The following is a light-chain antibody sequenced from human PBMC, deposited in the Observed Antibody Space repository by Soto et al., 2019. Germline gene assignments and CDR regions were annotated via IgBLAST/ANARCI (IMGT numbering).Light chain of an antibody. J-gene: IGLJ2*01. Sequence: QSALTQPPSASGSPGQSVTISCTGTSSDVGNYNYVSWYQQHPGKAPKLMIYEVTKRTSGVPDRFSGSKSDNTASLTVSGLQAEDEAEYYCTSYAAGKNVVFGGGTKLTVL. CDR2: EVT. CDR3: TSYAAGKNVV. V-gene: IGLV2-8*01. CDR1: SSDVGNYNY.